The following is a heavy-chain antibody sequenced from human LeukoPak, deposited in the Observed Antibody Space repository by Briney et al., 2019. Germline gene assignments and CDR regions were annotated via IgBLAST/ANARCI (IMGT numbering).Heavy chain of an antibody. J-gene: IGHJ4*02. CDR3: ARGDGYRERVIDY. V-gene: IGHV4-61*02. D-gene: IGHD5-24*01. CDR1: GGSISTGSYY. Sequence: SETLSLTCTVSGGSISTGSYYWSWIRQPGGKGLEWIGRIFTSGSTNYNPSLKSRVTISVDTSKNQFSLKVSSVTAADTAVYYCARGDGYRERVIDYWGQGTLVTVSS. CDR2: IFTSGST.